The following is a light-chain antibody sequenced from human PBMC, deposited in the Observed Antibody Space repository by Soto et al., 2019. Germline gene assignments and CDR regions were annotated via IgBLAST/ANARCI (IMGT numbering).Light chain of an antibody. CDR1: SGNIASSY. CDR2: ENS. V-gene: IGLV6-57*04. Sequence: FMLTQPHSVSESPGKTVTISCSRSSGNIASSYVQWYQQRPGSPPTTVIYENSQRPSGVPDRFSASIDSSSKSASLTISGLKTEDEADYYCQSYDNTTVVFGGGTKVTVL. CDR3: QSYDNTTVV. J-gene: IGLJ2*01.